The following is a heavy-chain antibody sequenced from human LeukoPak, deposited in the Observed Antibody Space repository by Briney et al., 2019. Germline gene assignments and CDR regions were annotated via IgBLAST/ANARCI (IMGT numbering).Heavy chain of an antibody. CDR2: IKQDGSEK. CDR3: ARDYAPSGSYPVSVY. J-gene: IGHJ4*02. V-gene: IGHV3-7*01. CDR1: GFTFSSYW. Sequence: PGGSLRLSCAASGFTFSSYWMSWVRQAPGKGLEWVANIKQDGSEKYYVDSVKGRFTISRDNAKNSLYLQMNSLRAEDTAVYYCARDYAPSGSYPVSVYWGQGTLVTVSS. D-gene: IGHD1-26*01.